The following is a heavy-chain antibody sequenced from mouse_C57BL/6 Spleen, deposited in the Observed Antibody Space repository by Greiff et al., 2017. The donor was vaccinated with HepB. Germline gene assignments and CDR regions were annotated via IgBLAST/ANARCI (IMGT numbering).Heavy chain of an antibody. D-gene: IGHD1-1*01. Sequence: VQLQQSGAELVKPGASVKLSCKASGYTFTSYWMQWVKQRPGQGLEWIGEIDPSASYTNYNQKFKGKAPLTVDKSSSTAYMQLSSLTSEDSAVYYCARSGDYGRSYWYFDVWGTGTTVTVSS. CDR3: ARSGDYGRSYWYFDV. CDR1: GYTFTSYW. CDR2: IDPSASYT. J-gene: IGHJ1*03. V-gene: IGHV1-50*01.